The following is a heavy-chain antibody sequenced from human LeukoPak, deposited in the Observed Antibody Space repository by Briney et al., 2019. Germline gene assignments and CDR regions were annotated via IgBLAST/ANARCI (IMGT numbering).Heavy chain of an antibody. D-gene: IGHD6-19*01. CDR3: ARGRYSSGCFDY. V-gene: IGHV3-33*01. J-gene: IGHJ4*02. Sequence: GGSLRLSCAASGFTFSSYGMHWVRQAPGKGLEWVAVIWYDGSNKYYADSVRGRFTISRDNSKNTLYLQMNSLRAEDTAVYYCARGRYSSGCFDYWGQGTLVTVSS. CDR2: IWYDGSNK. CDR1: GFTFSSYG.